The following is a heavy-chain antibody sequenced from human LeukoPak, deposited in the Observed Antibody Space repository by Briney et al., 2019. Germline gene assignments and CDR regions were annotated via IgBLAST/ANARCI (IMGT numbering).Heavy chain of an antibody. CDR1: GYTFTSYY. CDR2: INPSGGST. J-gene: IGHJ4*02. D-gene: IGHD7-27*01. V-gene: IGHV1-46*01. Sequence: ASVKVSCKASGYTFTSYYMHWVRQAPGQGLEWMGIINPSGGSTSYAQKFQGRVTMTRDTPTSTVYMELSSLRSEDTAVYYCARDRQLANWGLEGIDYWGQGTLVTVSS. CDR3: ARDRQLANWGLEGIDY.